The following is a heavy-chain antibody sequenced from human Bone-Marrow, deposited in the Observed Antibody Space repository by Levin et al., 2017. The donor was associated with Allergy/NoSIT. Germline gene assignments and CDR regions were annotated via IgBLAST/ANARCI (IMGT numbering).Heavy chain of an antibody. CDR2: IYYNGST. CDR3: ARGGLRFLEWLGRFYYYGLDV. Sequence: SSETLSLTCSVSGDSISSIYYWGWIRQPPGKGLEWIGSIYYNGSTNYNPSLKSRVNLSVDTSKNQFFLKLSSVTASDTAVYFCARGGLRFLEWLGRFYYYGLDVWGQGTTVSVSS. V-gene: IGHV4-39*01. J-gene: IGHJ6*02. CDR1: GDSISSIYY. D-gene: IGHD3-3*01.